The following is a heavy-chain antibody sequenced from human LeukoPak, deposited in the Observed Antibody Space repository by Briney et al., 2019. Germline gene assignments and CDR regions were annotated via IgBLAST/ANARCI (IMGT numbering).Heavy chain of an antibody. CDR2: IKQDGSEK. J-gene: IGHJ1*01. V-gene: IGHV3-7*04. CDR3: ARARDGYSPKYFQH. Sequence: QPGGSLRLSCAASGFTFSSYWMSWVRQAPGKGLEWVANIKQDGSEKYYVDSVKGRFTISRDNAKNSLYLQMNSLRAEDTAVYYCARARDGYSPKYFQHWGQGTLVTVSS. D-gene: IGHD5-24*01. CDR1: GFTFSSYW.